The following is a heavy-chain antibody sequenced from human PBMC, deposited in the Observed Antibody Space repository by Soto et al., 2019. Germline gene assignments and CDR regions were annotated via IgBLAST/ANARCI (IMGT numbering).Heavy chain of an antibody. D-gene: IGHD4-17*01. Sequence: QVQLQESGPGLVKPSQTLSLTCTVSGGSISSGGYYWSWIRQHPGKGLEWIGYIYYSGSTYYNPSLKSRVTISVDTSKNQFSLKLSSVTAADTAVYYCASCRGCWGSRPWQTTVVTTDYWGQGTLVTVSS. CDR2: IYYSGST. CDR3: ASCRGCWGSRPWQTTVVTTDY. V-gene: IGHV4-31*03. CDR1: GGSISSGGYY. J-gene: IGHJ4*02.